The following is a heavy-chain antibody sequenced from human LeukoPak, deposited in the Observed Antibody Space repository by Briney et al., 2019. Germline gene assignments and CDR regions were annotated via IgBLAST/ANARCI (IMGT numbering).Heavy chain of an antibody. CDR1: GFTFSSYE. Sequence: GGSLRLSCAASGFTFSSYEMNWVRQAPGKGLEWVSSISSSSSYIYYADSVKGRFTISRDNAKNSLYLQMNSLRAEDTAVYYCARDGWLVTPSSDWGQGTLVTVSS. CDR2: ISSSSSYI. J-gene: IGHJ1*01. CDR3: ARDGWLVTPSSD. D-gene: IGHD6-19*01. V-gene: IGHV3-21*01.